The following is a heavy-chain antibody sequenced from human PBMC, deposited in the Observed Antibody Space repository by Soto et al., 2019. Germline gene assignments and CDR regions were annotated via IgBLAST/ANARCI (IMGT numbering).Heavy chain of an antibody. D-gene: IGHD3-22*01. J-gene: IGHJ4*02. CDR1: GYTFSSNW. CDR3: ARQIYDSDTGPNFQYYFDS. CDR2: IYPGDSET. Sequence: PGESLKISCQTSGYTFSSNWIGWVRQMPGKGLEWMGIIYPGDSETRYSPSFQGQVTISSDRSLNTAYLQWTSLQASDTAMYYCARQIYDSDTGPNFQYYFDSWGQGTPVTVSS. V-gene: IGHV5-51*01.